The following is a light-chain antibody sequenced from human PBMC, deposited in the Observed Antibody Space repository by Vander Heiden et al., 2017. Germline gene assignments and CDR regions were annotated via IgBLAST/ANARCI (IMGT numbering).Light chain of an antibody. CDR1: QSVRSIH. CDR2: EAS. V-gene: IGKV3-20*01. CDR3: QHYDSSPFT. J-gene: IGKJ3*01. Sequence: EIVLTQSPGTLSLSPGERATLSCRASQSVRSIHLAWYQQKPGQTPRLLIYEASTRATGIPDRFSGSGSGTDFTLTISRLEPEDFAFYYCQHYDSSPFTFGHGTKVDIK.